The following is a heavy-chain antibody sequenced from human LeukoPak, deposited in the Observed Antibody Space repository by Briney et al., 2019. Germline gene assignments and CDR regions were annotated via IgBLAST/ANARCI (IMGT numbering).Heavy chain of an antibody. V-gene: IGHV1-24*01. D-gene: IGHD3-3*01. CDR2: LDAEDGQT. Sequence: ASVKVSCKVSGYNLTEVSMHWVRQAPGQGLEWMGGLDAEDGQTIYAQKFQGRVTMTEDTSTDTAYMELSSLRSDDTAVYYCARFAGDRGPWSNFSFGMDVWGQGTTVTVSS. CDR3: ARFAGDRGPWSNFSFGMDV. CDR1: GYNLTEVS. J-gene: IGHJ6*02.